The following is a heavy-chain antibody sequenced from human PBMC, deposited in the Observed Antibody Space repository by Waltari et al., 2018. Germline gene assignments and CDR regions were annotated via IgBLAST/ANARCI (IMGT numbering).Heavy chain of an antibody. J-gene: IGHJ4*02. CDR2: ISAYNGNT. CDR3: ARDSSWQQLVSGWNY. V-gene: IGHV1-18*01. D-gene: IGHD6-13*01. Sequence: MGWISAYNGNTNYAQKLQGRVTMTTDTSTSTAYMELRSLRSDDTAVYYCARDSSWQQLVSGWNYWGQGTLVTVSS.